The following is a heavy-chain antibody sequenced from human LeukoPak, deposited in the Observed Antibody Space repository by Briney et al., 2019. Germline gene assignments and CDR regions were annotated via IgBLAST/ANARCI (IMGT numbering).Heavy chain of an antibody. Sequence: SGGSLRLSCAASGFTFSSYAMSWVRQTPGKGLEWVSAISGSGGSTYYADSVKGRFTISRDNSKNTLYLQMNSLRAEDTAVYYCAKDGGNYYDSSGYPDDAFDIWGQGTMVTVSS. V-gene: IGHV3-23*01. CDR1: GFTFSSYA. CDR3: AKDGGNYYDSSGYPDDAFDI. J-gene: IGHJ3*02. CDR2: ISGSGGST. D-gene: IGHD3-22*01.